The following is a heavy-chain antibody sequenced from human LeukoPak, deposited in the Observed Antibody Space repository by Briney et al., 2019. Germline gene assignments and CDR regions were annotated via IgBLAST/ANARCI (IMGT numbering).Heavy chain of an antibody. CDR2: IYYSGST. J-gene: IGHJ4*02. CDR3: AGGRPTDYFDY. CDR1: GGSISSSSYY. D-gene: IGHD1-1*01. Sequence: SETLSLTCTVSGGSISSSSYYWGWIRQPPGKGLEWIGSIYYSGSTYYNPSLKSRVTISVDTSKNQFSLKLSSVTAADTAVYYCAGGRPTDYFDYWGQGTLVTVSS. V-gene: IGHV4-39*07.